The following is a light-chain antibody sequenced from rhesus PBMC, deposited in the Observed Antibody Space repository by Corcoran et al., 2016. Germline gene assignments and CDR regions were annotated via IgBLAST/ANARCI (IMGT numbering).Light chain of an antibody. CDR1: QGISNY. Sequence: DIQMTQSPSSLSASVGDRVTITCRASQGISNYLSWYQQKTGKAPKRLIYDASSLESGVPSRLSGSGSGTEFTLTIRSLQPEDFAAYYCLQYNSKPFTFGPGTKLAIK. CDR2: DAS. V-gene: IGKV1-36*01. CDR3: LQYNSKPFT. J-gene: IGKJ3*01.